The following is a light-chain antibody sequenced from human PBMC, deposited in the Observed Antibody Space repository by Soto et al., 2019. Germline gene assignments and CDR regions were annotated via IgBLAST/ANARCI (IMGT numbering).Light chain of an antibody. Sequence: EIVLTQSPATLSLSPGERATLSCRASPSVSNFLAWYQQKPGQAPRLXXYGAFIRATGIPGRFSGSGSGTDLTLTISSLEPEDSAVYYCQQRNVWPPVTFGQGTRLEIK. CDR3: QQRNVWPPVT. J-gene: IGKJ5*01. CDR2: GAF. V-gene: IGKV3-11*01. CDR1: PSVSNF.